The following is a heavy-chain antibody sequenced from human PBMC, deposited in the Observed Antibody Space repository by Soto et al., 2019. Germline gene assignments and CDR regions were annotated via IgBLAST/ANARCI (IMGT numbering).Heavy chain of an antibody. CDR1: GYTLTELS. CDR2: FDPEDGET. CDR3: ATGPHLGANTTFDY. J-gene: IGHJ4*02. V-gene: IGHV1-24*01. Sequence: VSVKVSCKVSGYTLTELSMHWVRQAPGKGLEWMGGFDPEDGETIYAQKFQGRVTMTEDTSTDTAYMELSSLRSEDTAVYYCATGPHLGANTTFDYWGQGTLLTVSS. D-gene: IGHD1-26*01.